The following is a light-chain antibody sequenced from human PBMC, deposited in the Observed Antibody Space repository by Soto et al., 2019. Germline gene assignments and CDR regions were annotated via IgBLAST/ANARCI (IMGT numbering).Light chain of an antibody. J-gene: IGLJ1*01. Sequence: QSALTQPASVSGSPGQSITISCSGTSSDIGSYNHVAWYQQFPGKSPKLMIYAVSDRPLGVSDRFSGSKSGITASLTISGLQTEDEADYYCISYTDRQSYLFGTGTKVTV. CDR1: SSDIGSYNH. V-gene: IGLV2-14*03. CDR3: ISYTDRQSYL. CDR2: AVS.